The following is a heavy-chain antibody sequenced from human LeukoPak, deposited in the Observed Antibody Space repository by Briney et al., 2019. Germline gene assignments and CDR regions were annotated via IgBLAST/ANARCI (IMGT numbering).Heavy chain of an antibody. V-gene: IGHV3-7*01. CDR2: IKQDGSEK. CDR1: GFTFSSYW. J-gene: IGHJ5*02. CDR3: ARDSPYCSSTSCYTGVGFDP. D-gene: IGHD2-2*02. Sequence: GGSLRLSCAASGFTFSSYWMGWVRQAPGKGLEWVANIKQDGSEKYYVDSVKGRFTISRDNAKNSLYLQMNSLRAEDTAVYYCARDSPYCSSTSCYTGVGFDPWGQGTLVTVSS.